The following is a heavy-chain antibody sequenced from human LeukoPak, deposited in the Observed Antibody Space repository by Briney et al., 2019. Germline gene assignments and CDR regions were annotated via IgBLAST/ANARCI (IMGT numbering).Heavy chain of an antibody. J-gene: IGHJ4*02. V-gene: IGHV1-2*02. CDR3: ARELRFLEWLLIDY. D-gene: IGHD3-3*01. Sequence: ASVKVSCKASGYTFTGYYMHWVRQAPGQGLEWMGWINPNSGGTNYAQKFQGRVTMTRDTSISTAYMELSRLRSGDTAVYYCARELRFLEWLLIDYWGQGTLVTISS. CDR2: INPNSGGT. CDR1: GYTFTGYY.